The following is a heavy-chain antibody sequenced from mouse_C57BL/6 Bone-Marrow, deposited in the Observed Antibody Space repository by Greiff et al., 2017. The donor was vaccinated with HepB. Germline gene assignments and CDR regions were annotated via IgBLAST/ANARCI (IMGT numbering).Heavy chain of an antibody. CDR1: GYAFTNYL. CDR2: INPGSGGT. J-gene: IGHJ4*01. CDR3: ARGGYEVVYAMDY. Sequence: QVQLQQSGAELVRPGTSVKVSCKASGYAFTNYLIEWVKQRPGQGLEWIGVINPGSGGTNYNEKFKGKATLTADKSSSTAYMQLSSLTSEDSAVYFCARGGYEVVYAMDYWGQGTSVTVSS. V-gene: IGHV1-54*01. D-gene: IGHD2-2*01.